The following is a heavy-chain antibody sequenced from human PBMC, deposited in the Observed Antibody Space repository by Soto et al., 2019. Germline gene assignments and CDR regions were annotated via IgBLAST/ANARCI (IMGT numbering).Heavy chain of an antibody. D-gene: IGHD2-2*01. V-gene: IGHV4-59*01. J-gene: IGHJ4*02. Sequence: SVTLCLTCTVSGDSISNYYWNWIRQPQGKGLEWIGSIYYSGNTNYSPSLKSRVTISVDTSKKQFSLKLTSVTAADTAMYYCARGYCSSTSCYEFDYWGQGTLVTVSS. CDR2: IYYSGNT. CDR1: GDSISNYY. CDR3: ARGYCSSTSCYEFDY.